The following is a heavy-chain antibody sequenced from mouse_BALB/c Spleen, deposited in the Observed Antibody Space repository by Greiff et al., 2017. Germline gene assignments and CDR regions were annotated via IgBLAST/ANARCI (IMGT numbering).Heavy chain of an antibody. CDR2: IYPGGGYT. J-gene: IGHJ3*01. CDR3: ARVGQLGRRFAY. V-gene: IGHV1-63*02. Sequence: QVQLQQSGAELVRPGTSVKISCKASGYTFTNYWLGWVKQRPGHGLEWIGDIYPGGGYTNYNEKFKGKATLTADTSSSTAYMQLSSLTSEDSAVYFCARVGQLGRRFAYWGQGTLVTVSA. D-gene: IGHD3-2*01. CDR1: GYTFTNYW.